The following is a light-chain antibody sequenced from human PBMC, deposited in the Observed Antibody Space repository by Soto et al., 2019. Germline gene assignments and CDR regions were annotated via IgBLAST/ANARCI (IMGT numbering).Light chain of an antibody. CDR1: QSVSIY. J-gene: IGKJ1*01. V-gene: IGKV3-11*01. Sequence: EIVLTQSPATLSLSPGERATLSCRAGQSVSIYLAWYQQRPGQAPRLLIYDASNRATGIPARFSGSGSGTDFTLTISSLEPEDFAVYYCQQRSNWPPITFGQGTKVDIK. CDR2: DAS. CDR3: QQRSNWPPIT.